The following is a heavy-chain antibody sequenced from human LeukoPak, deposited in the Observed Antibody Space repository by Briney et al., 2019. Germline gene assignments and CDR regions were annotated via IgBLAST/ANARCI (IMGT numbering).Heavy chain of an antibody. CDR3: ARGPTPSYYYYYYMDV. Sequence: ASVKVSCEASGYTFTDYYIHWVRQAPGQGLEWMGWINPNSAGTNYAQKFQGRVTVTRDTSISTAYMELSSLRSDDTAVYYCARGPTPSYYYYYYMDVWGKGTTVTVSS. J-gene: IGHJ6*03. CDR2: INPNSAGT. D-gene: IGHD2-15*01. CDR1: GYTFTDYY. V-gene: IGHV1-2*02.